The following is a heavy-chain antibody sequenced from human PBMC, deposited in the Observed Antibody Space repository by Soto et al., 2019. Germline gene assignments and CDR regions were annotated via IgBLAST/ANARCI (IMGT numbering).Heavy chain of an antibody. J-gene: IGHJ5*02. D-gene: IGHD2-2*01. CDR1: GYTCSNYG. Sequence: QVQLVQSGGEVNRPGASVKVSCKTSGYTCSNYGITWVRQSPGQPLEWLGWISLYSDGTNYAQKFQGRVSMTTDTSTTTAYMELRSLRSDDTAVYYCARVVPGAEAWFGPWGQGTLVTVSS. CDR3: ARVVPGAEAWFGP. CDR2: ISLYSDGT. V-gene: IGHV1-18*01.